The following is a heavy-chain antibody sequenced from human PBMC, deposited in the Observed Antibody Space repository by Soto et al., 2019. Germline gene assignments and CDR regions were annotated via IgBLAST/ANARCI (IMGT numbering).Heavy chain of an antibody. J-gene: IGHJ3*02. V-gene: IGHV3-30*18. D-gene: IGHD3-10*01. CDR1: GFTFSSYG. Sequence: GGSLRLSCAASGFTFSSYGMHWVRQAPGKGLEWVAVISYDGSNKYYADSVKGRFTISRDNSKNTLYLQMNSLRAEDTAVYYCAKDRGYYGSGVDAFDIWGQGTMVTVSS. CDR2: ISYDGSNK. CDR3: AKDRGYYGSGVDAFDI.